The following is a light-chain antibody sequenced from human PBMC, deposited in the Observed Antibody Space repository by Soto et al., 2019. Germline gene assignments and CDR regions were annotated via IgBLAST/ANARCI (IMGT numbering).Light chain of an antibody. CDR1: QDIDNY. V-gene: IGKV1-33*01. CDR2: DAS. CDR3: KHSARVPPYT. J-gene: IGKJ2*01. Sequence: DIQMTQSPSSLSASVGDRITITCQASQDIDNYLNWYQQIPGQAPKLLIYDASYWDTGVPSRFSGRGSGTDFSFTISSLQPEDIATYYCKHSARVPPYTFGQGTRL.